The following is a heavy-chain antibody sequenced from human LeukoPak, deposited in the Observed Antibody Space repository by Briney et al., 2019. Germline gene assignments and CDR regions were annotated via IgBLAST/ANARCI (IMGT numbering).Heavy chain of an antibody. J-gene: IGHJ6*02. V-gene: IGHV3-21*01. CDR3: ARDRSMDV. Sequence: GGSLRLSCAASGFTLNSYAMNWVRQAPGKGLEWASSISTGSSYTNYADSVKGRFTISRDNAKNSLYLEMKSLRAEDTAVYYCARDRSMDVWGQGTSVTVSS. CDR2: ISTGSSYT. CDR1: GFTLNSYA. D-gene: IGHD6-13*01.